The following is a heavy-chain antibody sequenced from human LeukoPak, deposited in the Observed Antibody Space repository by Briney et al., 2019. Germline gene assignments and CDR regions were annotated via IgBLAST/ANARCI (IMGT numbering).Heavy chain of an antibody. CDR1: GFTFSSYG. Sequence: GGSLRLSCAASGFTFSSYGMHWVRQAPGKGLEWVAFIRYDGSNKYYADSVKGRFTISRDNSKNTLYLQMNSLTTEDTAVYYCARGGYHYYFYMDVWGKGTTVTVSS. D-gene: IGHD6-13*01. V-gene: IGHV3-30*02. CDR2: IRYDGSNK. J-gene: IGHJ6*03. CDR3: ARGGYHYYFYMDV.